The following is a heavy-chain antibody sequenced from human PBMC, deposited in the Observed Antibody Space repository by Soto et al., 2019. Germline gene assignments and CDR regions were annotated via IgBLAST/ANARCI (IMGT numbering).Heavy chain of an antibody. CDR2: ISAYNGNT. J-gene: IGHJ3*02. D-gene: IGHD6-13*01. CDR1: GYTFTSYG. CDR3: ARSLWKQLDPDDAFDI. V-gene: IGHV1-18*01. Sequence: ASVTVSCKASGYTFTSYGISWVRQAPGRGPEWMGWISAYNGNTNYAQKLQGRVTMTTDTSTSTAYMELRSLRSDDTAVYYCARSLWKQLDPDDAFDIWGQGTMVTVSS.